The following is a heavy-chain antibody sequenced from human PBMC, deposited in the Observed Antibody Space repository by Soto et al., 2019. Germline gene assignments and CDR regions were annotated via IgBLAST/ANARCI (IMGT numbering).Heavy chain of an antibody. CDR3: ARSQTTVTSYDS. D-gene: IGHD4-17*01. V-gene: IGHV4-59*12. Sequence: ASDTLSLTCTVSGGSISSYYWSWIRQPPGKGLEWIGYIYHSGSTYYNPSLKSRVTISVDRSKNQFSLKLSSVTAADTAVYYCARSQTTVTSYDSWGQGTLVTVSS. CDR1: GGSISSYY. CDR2: IYHSGST. J-gene: IGHJ4*02.